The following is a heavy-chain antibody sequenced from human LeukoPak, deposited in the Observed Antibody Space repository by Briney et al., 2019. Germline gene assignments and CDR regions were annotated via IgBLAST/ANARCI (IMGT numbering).Heavy chain of an antibody. J-gene: IGHJ4*02. CDR3: ARDRRCSSTSCYTGSGY. CDR1: GFTFSSYS. CDR2: ISSSSSYI. D-gene: IGHD2-2*02. V-gene: IGHV3-21*01. Sequence: GGSLRLSCAASGFTFSSYSMTWVRQAPGKGLEWVSSISSSSSYIYYADSVKGRFTISRDNAKNSLYLQMNSLRAEDTAVYYCARDRRCSSTSCYTGSGYWGQGTLVTVSS.